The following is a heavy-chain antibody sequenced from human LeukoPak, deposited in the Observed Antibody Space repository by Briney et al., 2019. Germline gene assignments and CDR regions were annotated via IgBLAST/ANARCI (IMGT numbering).Heavy chain of an antibody. V-gene: IGHV3-23*01. CDR2: SGTGSRI. J-gene: IGHJ6*02. CDR1: GFTFDNYA. CDR3: AKDLDDILSGYWGMDV. D-gene: IGHD3-9*01. Sequence: PGGSLRLSCAASGFTFDNYAMNWVRQAPGKGLEWVSTSGTGSRIYYADSVKGRFITSRDNSKNTFYLQMNSLRAEDTALYHCAKDLDDILSGYWGMDVWGQGTTVTVSS.